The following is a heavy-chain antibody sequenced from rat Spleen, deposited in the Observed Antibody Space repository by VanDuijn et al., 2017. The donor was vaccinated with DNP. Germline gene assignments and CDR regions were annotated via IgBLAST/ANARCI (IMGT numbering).Heavy chain of an antibody. D-gene: IGHD1-11*01. CDR1: GFTFSDYY. Sequence: EVQLVETGGGLVQPGRSLKLSCAASGFTFSDYYMAWVRQAPEKGLEWVASISYEGSSTYYGDSVKGRFTISRDNAKSTHYLQMDSLRSEDTATYYCAKGPNFGGWGDYFDYWGQGVMVTVSS. J-gene: IGHJ2*01. V-gene: IGHV5-22*01. CDR2: ISYEGSST. CDR3: AKGPNFGGWGDYFDY.